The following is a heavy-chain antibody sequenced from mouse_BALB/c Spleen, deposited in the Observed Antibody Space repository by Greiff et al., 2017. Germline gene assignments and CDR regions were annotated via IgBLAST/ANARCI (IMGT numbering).Heavy chain of an antibody. CDR1: GYTFTSYY. D-gene: IGHD1-1*01. CDR2: INPSNGGT. CDR3: TRSKGITTVVAPYAMDY. Sequence: VQLQQSGAELVKPGASVKLSCKASGYTFTSYYMYWVKQRPGQGLEWIGEINPSNGGTNFNEKFKSKATLTVDKSSSTAYMQLSSLTSEDSAVYYCTRSKGITTVVAPYAMDYWGQGTSVTVSS. V-gene: IGHV1S81*02. J-gene: IGHJ4*01.